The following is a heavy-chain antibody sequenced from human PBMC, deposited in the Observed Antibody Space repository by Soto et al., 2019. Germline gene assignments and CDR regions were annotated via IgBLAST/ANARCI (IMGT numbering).Heavy chain of an antibody. CDR2: IDWDDGK. CDR1: GFSLSTSGMC. Sequence: VSGPTLVNPTQTLTLTCTFSGFSLSTSGMCVSWIRQPPGKALEWLALIDWDDGKYYSTSLKTRLTISNDTSKNQVVLTMTNMDPVDTATYYCARGLRGWLPPQRGLLWFGELQRTTYYYYGMDVWGQGTTVTVSS. J-gene: IGHJ6*02. V-gene: IGHV2-70*01. CDR3: ARGLRGWLPPQRGLLWFGELQRTTYYYYGMDV. D-gene: IGHD3-10*01.